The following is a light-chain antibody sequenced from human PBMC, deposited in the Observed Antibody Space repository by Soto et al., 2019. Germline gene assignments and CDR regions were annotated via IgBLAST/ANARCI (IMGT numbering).Light chain of an antibody. J-gene: IGLJ1*01. V-gene: IGLV3-21*02. Sequence: SYILTQPPSVSVAPGQTATITCGGYTIETKGVHWYQQRPGQAPVLVVSDDSDRASGIPERFSGSKSGNRASLTISGLQAEDEADYYCCSYAGSYSYVFGVGTKLTVL. CDR3: CSYAGSYSYV. CDR2: DDS. CDR1: TIETKG.